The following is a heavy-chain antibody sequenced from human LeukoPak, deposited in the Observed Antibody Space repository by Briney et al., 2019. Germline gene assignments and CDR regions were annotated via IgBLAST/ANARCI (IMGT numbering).Heavy chain of an antibody. CDR2: FDPEDVET. CDR1: GYTLTELA. Sequence: ASVKVSCKVSGYTLTELAIHWVRQAPGKGLEWMGGFDPEDVETIYAQKFQGRVTMTEDTYTDTAYMELSSLRSEDTAVYYCATYSGCAAYWGQGTLVSVSS. V-gene: IGHV1-24*01. D-gene: IGHD6-19*01. J-gene: IGHJ4*02. CDR3: ATYSGCAAY.